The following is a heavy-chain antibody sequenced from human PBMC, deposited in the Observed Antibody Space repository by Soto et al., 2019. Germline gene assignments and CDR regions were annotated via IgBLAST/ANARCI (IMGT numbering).Heavy chain of an antibody. CDR3: VKNSGCCHY. J-gene: IGHJ4*02. Sequence: GGSRRLSWSASGCTFISTDMGWDRQGPGKGLEWVSTIDGSGTFTYYADSVKGRFTISRDNSKNTVHLQMISLGADDTDAYYCVKNSGCCHYCGQGTMVTAAS. D-gene: IGHD3-10*01. CDR1: GCTFISTD. CDR2: IDGSGTFT. V-gene: IGHV3-23*01.